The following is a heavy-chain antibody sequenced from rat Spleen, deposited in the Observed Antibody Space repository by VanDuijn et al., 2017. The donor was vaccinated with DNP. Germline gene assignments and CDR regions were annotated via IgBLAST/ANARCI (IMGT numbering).Heavy chain of an antibody. Sequence: QVQMKETGPGLVQTTQTLSVTCTVSGFSLTNYGVHWVRQAPGKGLEWIAAIWGGGSTDYNSALRSRLSISRDTSKSQVLLKMNSLQTEDTAMYFCARWHLYLNYFDYWGQGVMVTVSS. CDR2: IWGGGST. V-gene: IGHV2-77*01. D-gene: IGHD1-2*01. CDR3: ARWHLYLNYFDY. CDR1: GFSLTNYG. J-gene: IGHJ2*01.